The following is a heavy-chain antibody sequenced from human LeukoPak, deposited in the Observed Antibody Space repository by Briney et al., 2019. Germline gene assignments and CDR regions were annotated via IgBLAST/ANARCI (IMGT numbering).Heavy chain of an antibody. CDR3: AKGNGDFDH. V-gene: IGHV3-23*01. CDR2: ISAVGGNT. Sequence: GGSLRFSCAASGFTFRNYAMNWVRQAPGRGLQWVSSISAVGGNTYYADFVKGRFTISRDDSKNTLYLQMNSLRAEDTAVYFCAKGNGDFDHWGQGTLVTVSS. D-gene: IGHD2-8*01. J-gene: IGHJ4*02. CDR1: GFTFRNYA.